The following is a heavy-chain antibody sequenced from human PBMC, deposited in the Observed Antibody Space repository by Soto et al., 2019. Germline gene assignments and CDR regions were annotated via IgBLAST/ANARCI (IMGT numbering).Heavy chain of an antibody. CDR3: ARDGGEVIPAAIGGGYGMDV. CDR2: ISGSNIYT. D-gene: IGHD2-2*01. Sequence: QVQLVESGGGLVKPGGSLRLSCAASGFTFSDYYMSWILQAPGQGLEWISYISGSNIYTNYADSVKCRFTISRDNANNSLYKQMDSLRVEETAVSYCARDGGEVIPAAIGGGYGMDVWGQGTTVTVSS. V-gene: IGHV3-11*05. J-gene: IGHJ6*02. CDR1: GFTFSDYY.